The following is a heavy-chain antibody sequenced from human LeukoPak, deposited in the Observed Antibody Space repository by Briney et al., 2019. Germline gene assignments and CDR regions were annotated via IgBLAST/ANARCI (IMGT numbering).Heavy chain of an antibody. J-gene: IGHJ4*02. Sequence: GGSLRLTCAASGFTISSYGMSWVRQPPGKGLEWVSAICYSGGTTYYADPVKGRFTISRDNSKTTLYLQMNSLRADDTAVYYCAKRSGYCSGGSCYSSPGYYFDYWGQGTLVTVSS. CDR3: AKRSGYCSGGSCYSSPGYYFDY. CDR1: GFTISSYG. V-gene: IGHV3-23*01. CDR2: ICYSGGTT. D-gene: IGHD2-15*01.